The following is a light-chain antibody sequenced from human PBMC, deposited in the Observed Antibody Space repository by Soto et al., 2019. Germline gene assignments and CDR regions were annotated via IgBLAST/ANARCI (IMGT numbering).Light chain of an antibody. Sequence: EVVMTQSPATLSVSPGERATLSCRASQSVSSSYLAWYQQKPGQAPRLLIYGASSRATGIPDRFSGSGSGTDFTLTISRLEPEDFAVYYCQQYDSSPQTFGQGTKV. CDR2: GAS. CDR1: QSVSSSY. CDR3: QQYDSSPQT. J-gene: IGKJ1*01. V-gene: IGKV3-20*01.